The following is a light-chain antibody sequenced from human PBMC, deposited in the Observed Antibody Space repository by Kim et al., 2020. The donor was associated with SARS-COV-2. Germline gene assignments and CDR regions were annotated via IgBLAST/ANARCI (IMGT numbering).Light chain of an antibody. CDR2: DVN. CDR1: SSDVGGYNF. Sequence: QSALTQPPSASGSPGQSVTISCTGTSSDVGGYNFVSWYQQRPGKAPKVIIYDVNKRPSGVPDRFSGSKSGSTASLTVSGLQAEDEADYYCSSYAGTNNYVFGTGTKLTVL. V-gene: IGLV2-8*01. CDR3: SSYAGTNNYV. J-gene: IGLJ1*01.